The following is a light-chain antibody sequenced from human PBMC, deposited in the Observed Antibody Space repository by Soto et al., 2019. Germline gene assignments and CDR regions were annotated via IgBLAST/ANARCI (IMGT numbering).Light chain of an antibody. CDR3: HHYGSAPWT. J-gene: IGKJ1*01. Sequence: EIVLTQSPGTLSLSPGERATLSCRASQSVGDNLLAWYHQSPGQAPRLLIYGASSRATGIPDRFSGSGSGTDFTLTIDRLEPEDFALYFCHHYGSAPWTFGQGTRW. CDR1: QSVGDNL. CDR2: GAS. V-gene: IGKV3-20*01.